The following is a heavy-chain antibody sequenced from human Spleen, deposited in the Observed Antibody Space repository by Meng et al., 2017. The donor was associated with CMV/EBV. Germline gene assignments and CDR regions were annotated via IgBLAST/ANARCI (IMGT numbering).Heavy chain of an antibody. CDR2: IYQSGSGST. V-gene: IGHV4-38-2*02. Sequence: SETLSLTCTVSGYSITRGYYWGWIRQPPGKGLEYIGNIYQSGSGSTFYNPSLKSRVTLSVDTSKNQFSLKLSSVTAADTAVYYCARHHRSVQGTLDWFDPWGQGTLVTVSS. D-gene: IGHD1-1*01. CDR3: ARHHRSVQGTLDWFDP. J-gene: IGHJ5*02. CDR1: GYSITRGYY.